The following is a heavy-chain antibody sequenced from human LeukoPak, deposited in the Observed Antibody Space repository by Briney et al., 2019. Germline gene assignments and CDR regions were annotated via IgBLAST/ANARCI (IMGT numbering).Heavy chain of an antibody. D-gene: IGHD3-16*01. CDR2: IYYSGST. CDR3: ARQGAFNY. Sequence: ETSETLSLTCTVSGGSISSSSYYWGWIRQPPGKGLEWIGSIYYSGSTYYNPSLKSRVTISVDTSKNQFSLKLSSVTAADTAVYYCARQGAFNYWGQGTLVTVSS. CDR1: GGSISSSSYY. V-gene: IGHV4-39*01. J-gene: IGHJ4*02.